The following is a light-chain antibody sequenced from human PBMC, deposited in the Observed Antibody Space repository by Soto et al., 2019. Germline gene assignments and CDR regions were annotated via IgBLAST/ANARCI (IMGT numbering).Light chain of an antibody. CDR2: EVS. J-gene: IGLJ1*01. V-gene: IGLV2-14*01. CDR1: SSDVGGYDY. CDR3: SSYTSSGTYV. Sequence: QSVLTQPASVSGSPGQSITISCTGTSSDVGGYDYVSWYQQHPGKAPKLMIYEVSNRPSGVSNRFSGSKSGNTASLTISGXXAEDEADYYCSSYTSSGTYVFGAGTKVTVL.